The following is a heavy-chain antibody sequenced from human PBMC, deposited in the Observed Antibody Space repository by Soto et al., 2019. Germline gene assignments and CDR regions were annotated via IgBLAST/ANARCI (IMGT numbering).Heavy chain of an antibody. CDR3: AHAGDYDLLSFDH. Sequence: QITLKESGPPLVRPAQTLTLTCAFSGFSLTTTSMGVAWICQPPGKALEWLALIYWDDDQRYSPSLKDRLTISQDTSRSRVVLTISNMNPEDTGTYFCAHAGDYDLLSFDHWGPGTLVTVSS. V-gene: IGHV2-5*02. CDR2: IYWDDDQ. J-gene: IGHJ4*02. D-gene: IGHD4-17*01. CDR1: GFSLTTTSMG.